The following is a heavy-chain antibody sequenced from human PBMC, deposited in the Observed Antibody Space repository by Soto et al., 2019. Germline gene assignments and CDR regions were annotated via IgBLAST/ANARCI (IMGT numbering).Heavy chain of an antibody. V-gene: IGHV1-69*13. CDR2: IIPIFGTA. Sequence: VASVKVSCKASGGTFSSYAISWVRQAPGQGLERMGGIIPIFGTANYAQKSQGRVTITADESTSTAYMELSSLRSEDTAVYYCARVTVSHSGYEDDYWGQGTLVTVSS. J-gene: IGHJ4*02. CDR3: ARVTVSHSGYEDDY. D-gene: IGHD5-12*01. CDR1: GGTFSSYA.